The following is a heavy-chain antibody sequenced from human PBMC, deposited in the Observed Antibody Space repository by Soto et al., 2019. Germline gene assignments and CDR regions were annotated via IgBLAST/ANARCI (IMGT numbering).Heavy chain of an antibody. D-gene: IGHD3-9*01. Sequence: GGSLRLSCAASGFTFSSYGMNWVRQAPGKGLEWVAVITCDGSNKYYADSVKGRFTISRDNSKNTQYLQMHSLRAEDTAVYYCAKSRPGVPSLDWLVTLDYWGQGNLGTVSS. CDR2: ITCDGSNK. J-gene: IGHJ4*02. CDR1: GFTFSSYG. CDR3: AKSRPGVPSLDWLVTLDY. V-gene: IGHV3-30*18.